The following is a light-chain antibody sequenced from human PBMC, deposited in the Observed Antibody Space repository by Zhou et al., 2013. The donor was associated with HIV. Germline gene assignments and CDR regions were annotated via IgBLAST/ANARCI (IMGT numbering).Light chain of an antibody. J-gene: IGKJ2*01. V-gene: IGKV3-15*01. CDR2: AAS. CDR1: QSVISN. Sequence: ETVLTQSPGTLSLSPGERATLSCRASQSVISNYLAWYQQKPGQAPRLLIYAASTRATGIPARFSGSGSGTEFTLSISSMQSEDFAVYFCQQYNKWPSRMYTFGQGTKLEIK. CDR3: QQYNKWPSRMYT.